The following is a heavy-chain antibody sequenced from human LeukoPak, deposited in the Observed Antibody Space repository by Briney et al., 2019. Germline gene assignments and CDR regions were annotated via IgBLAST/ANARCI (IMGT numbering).Heavy chain of an antibody. CDR2: INPSGGST. CDR3: ASTYSGSYYRH. D-gene: IGHD1-26*01. J-gene: IGHJ4*02. CDR1: GYTFTSYY. V-gene: IGHV1-46*01. Sequence: ASVKVSCKASGYTFTSYYTRWVRQAPGQGLEWMGIINPSGGSTSYAQKFQGRVTMTRDMSTSTVYMELSSLRSEDTAVYYCASTYSGSYYRHWGQGTLVTVSS.